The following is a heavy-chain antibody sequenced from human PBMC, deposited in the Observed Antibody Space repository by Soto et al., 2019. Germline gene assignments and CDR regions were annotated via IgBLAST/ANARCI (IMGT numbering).Heavy chain of an antibody. CDR1: GGSISSGGYY. CDR2: IYYSGYT. D-gene: IGHD2-15*01. J-gene: IGHJ4*02. Sequence: TLSLTCTVSGGSISSGGYYGSWIRQHPGKGLEWIGFIYYSGYTYYNPSLKSRVSISVDTSKNQFSLKLSSVTAADTAVYYCARVLGYCTGGNCYPDYWGQGTLVTVYS. V-gene: IGHV4-31*03. CDR3: ARVLGYCTGGNCYPDY.